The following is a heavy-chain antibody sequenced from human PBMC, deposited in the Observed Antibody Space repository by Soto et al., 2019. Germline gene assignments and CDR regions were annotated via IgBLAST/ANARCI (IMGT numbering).Heavy chain of an antibody. Sequence: QVQLVESGGGVVQPGRSLRLSCAASGFTFSSYGMHLVRQAPGKGLEWVAVIWYDGSNKYYADSVKGRFTISRDNSKNRVYLQRNSQRAEDTAVYYCAREGTYSSGGSCYPHFDYWGQGTLVTVSS. D-gene: IGHD2-15*01. J-gene: IGHJ4*02. CDR2: IWYDGSNK. CDR1: GFTFSSYG. V-gene: IGHV3-33*01. CDR3: AREGTYSSGGSCYPHFDY.